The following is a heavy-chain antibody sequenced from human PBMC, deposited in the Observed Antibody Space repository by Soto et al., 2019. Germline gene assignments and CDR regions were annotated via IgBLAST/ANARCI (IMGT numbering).Heavy chain of an antibody. Sequence: PGESLKISCKGSGYSFTSYWISWVRQMPGKGLEWMGRIDPSDSYTNYSPSFQGHVTISADKSISTAYLQWSSLKASDTAMYYCARLPRESGYYYYGMDVWGQGTTVTVSS. CDR3: ARLPRESGYYYYGMDV. CDR1: GYSFTSYW. V-gene: IGHV5-10-1*01. D-gene: IGHD3-10*01. J-gene: IGHJ6*02. CDR2: IDPSDSYT.